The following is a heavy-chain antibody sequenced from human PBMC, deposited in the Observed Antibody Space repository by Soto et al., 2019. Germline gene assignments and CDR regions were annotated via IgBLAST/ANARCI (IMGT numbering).Heavy chain of an antibody. V-gene: IGHV4-4*07. CDR1: GSSFTCCS. CDR2: FYSTESS. J-gene: IGHJ5*02. CDR3: ARDGDTAGDL. Sequence: QVQLQESGPGLVKPSETLSLTCTVSGSSFTCCSWSWIRQPAGKGLEGIGRFYSTESSMYNPNLPSRVTISVDTSKPELSLKVASVNSADTAVYYCARDGDTAGDLWGQVTVVTVSS. D-gene: IGHD3-3*01.